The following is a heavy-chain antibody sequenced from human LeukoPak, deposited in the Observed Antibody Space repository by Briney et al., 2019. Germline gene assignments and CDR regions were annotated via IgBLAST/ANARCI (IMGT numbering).Heavy chain of an antibody. J-gene: IGHJ4*02. D-gene: IGHD3-3*01. CDR1: GFTFSSYA. Sequence: GGSLRLSCAASGFTFSSYAMSWVRQAPGKGLEWVSAISGSGGSTYYADSVKGRFTISRDNSKNTLYLQMNSLRAEDTAVYYCAKALYYDFWSGYLDYWGQGTLVTVSS. CDR2: ISGSGGST. V-gene: IGHV3-23*01. CDR3: AKALYYDFWSGYLDY.